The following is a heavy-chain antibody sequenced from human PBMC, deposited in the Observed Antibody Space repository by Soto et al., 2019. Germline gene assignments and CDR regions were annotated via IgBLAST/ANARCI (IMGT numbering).Heavy chain of an antibody. CDR2: ISSSSSYI. CDR3: ARDGRDYYDFWSGHD. Sequence: EVQLVESGGGLVKPGGSLSLSCAASGFTFSSYSMNWVRQAPGKGLEWVSSISSSSSYIYYADSVKGRFTISRDNAKNSVYLQMNSLRAEDTAVYYCARDGRDYYDFWSGHDWGQGTLVTVAS. J-gene: IGHJ4*02. CDR1: GFTFSSYS. D-gene: IGHD3-3*01. V-gene: IGHV3-21*01.